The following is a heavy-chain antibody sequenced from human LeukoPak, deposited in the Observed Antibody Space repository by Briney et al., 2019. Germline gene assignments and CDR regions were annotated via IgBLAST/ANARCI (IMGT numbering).Heavy chain of an antibody. CDR1: GYSISSGYY. CDR3: ARTRSRSRSRYFDY. V-gene: IGHV4-38-2*02. Sequence: SETLSLTCTVSGYSISSGYYWGWIRQPPGKGLEWIGEINHSGSTNYNPSLKSRVTISVDTSKNQFSLKLSSVTAADTAVYYCARTRSRSRSRYFDYWGQGTLVTVSS. CDR2: INHSGST. D-gene: IGHD2-21*01. J-gene: IGHJ4*02.